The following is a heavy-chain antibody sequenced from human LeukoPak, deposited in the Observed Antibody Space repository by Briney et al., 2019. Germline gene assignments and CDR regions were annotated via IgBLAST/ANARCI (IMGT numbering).Heavy chain of an antibody. J-gene: IGHJ4*02. CDR1: GFTFSSYW. CDR3: ASTPGSYDY. CDR2: IKQAGSEK. V-gene: IGHV3-7*01. Sequence: GGSLRLSCAASGFTFSSYWMSWVRQAPGKGLEWVAYIKQAGSEKYYVDSVKGRFTISRDDAKNSLYLQMNSLRAEDTGVYYCASTPGSYDYWGQGTLVTVSS. D-gene: IGHD7-27*01.